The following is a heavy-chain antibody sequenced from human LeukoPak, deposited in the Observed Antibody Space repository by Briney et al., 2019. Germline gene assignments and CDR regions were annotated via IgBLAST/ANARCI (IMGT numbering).Heavy chain of an antibody. V-gene: IGHV3-30*02. CDR1: EFTFSSYG. D-gene: IGHD6-19*01. CDR2: IRYDGSDK. CDR3: VKDGSGWSNWFDP. Sequence: PGGSLRLSCVASEFTFSSYGMHWVRQAPDKGLEWVAFIRYDGSDKYYADSVKGRFAISRDNSKNTLYLQMNSLRAEDTAVYYCVKDGSGWSNWFDPWGQGTLVNLSS. J-gene: IGHJ5*02.